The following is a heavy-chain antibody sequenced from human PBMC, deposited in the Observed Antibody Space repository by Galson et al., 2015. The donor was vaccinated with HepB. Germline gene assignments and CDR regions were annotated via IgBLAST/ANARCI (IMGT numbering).Heavy chain of an antibody. J-gene: IGHJ4*02. Sequence: SVKVSCKASGYTFTGYYMHWVRQAPGQGLEWMGWINPNSGGTNYAQKFQGRVTMTRDTSVSIAYMELSRLRSDDTAVYYCARGNFWSVDPSYYFDYWGQGTLVTVSS. CDR2: INPNSGGT. CDR3: ARGNFWSVDPSYYFDY. D-gene: IGHD3-3*01. V-gene: IGHV1-2*02. CDR1: GYTFTGYY.